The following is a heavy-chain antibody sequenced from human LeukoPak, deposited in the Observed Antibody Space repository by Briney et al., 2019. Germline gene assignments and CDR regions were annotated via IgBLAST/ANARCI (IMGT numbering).Heavy chain of an antibody. CDR1: GDSITNYF. V-gene: IGHV4-59*01. CDR2: IYYTGST. CDR3: ARGRVAYSAYYFDY. D-gene: IGHD2-15*01. J-gene: IGHJ4*02. Sequence: SETLSLTCTVSGDSITNYFWSWIRQPPGKGLEWIGYIYYTGSTNYKPSLRSRVTISVGTSTNQFSLRLRSLTAADTAVYYCARGRVAYSAYYFDYWGQGTLVTVSS.